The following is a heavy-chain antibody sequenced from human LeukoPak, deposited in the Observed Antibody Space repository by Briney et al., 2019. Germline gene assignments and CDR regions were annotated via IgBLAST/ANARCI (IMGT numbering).Heavy chain of an antibody. Sequence: NSSETLSLTCTVSGGSISSSSYYWGWIRQPPGKGLEWIGSIYYSGSTYYNPSLKSRVTMSVDTSKNQFSLKLSSVTAADTAVYYCARDNEVLDYYYMDVWGKGTTVTVSS. D-gene: IGHD1-1*01. J-gene: IGHJ6*03. CDR1: GGSISSSSYY. V-gene: IGHV4-39*07. CDR2: IYYSGST. CDR3: ARDNEVLDYYYMDV.